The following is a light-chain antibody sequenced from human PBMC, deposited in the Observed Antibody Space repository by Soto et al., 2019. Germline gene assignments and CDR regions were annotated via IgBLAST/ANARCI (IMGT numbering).Light chain of an antibody. V-gene: IGKV2D-29*01. Sequence: DIVMTQTPLSLSVTPGQPASISCKSSQSLLNSGGKTYFYWYLQKPGQPPQLLIYEVSSRFSGVPDRVQGHRSGKGFTLNINRVEAEDVRFYYRLQTTQFPWTFGQWTQVEMK. CDR2: EVS. CDR3: LQTTQFPWT. CDR1: QSLLNSGGKTY. J-gene: IGKJ1*01.